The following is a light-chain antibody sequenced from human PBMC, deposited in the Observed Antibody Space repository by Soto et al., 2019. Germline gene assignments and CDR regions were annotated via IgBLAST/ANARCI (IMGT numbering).Light chain of an antibody. CDR2: DVS. V-gene: IGLV2-14*01. J-gene: IGLJ1*01. CDR3: SSYASAGTLVV. CDR1: SSDVGGYNY. Sequence: QSALTQPASVSGSPGQSITISCTGTSSDVGGYNYVSWYQQQPGKAPKLMIHDVSNRPSGVSNRFSGSKSDNTASLTISGLQAEDEADDYCSSYASAGTLVVFGTGTKLTVL.